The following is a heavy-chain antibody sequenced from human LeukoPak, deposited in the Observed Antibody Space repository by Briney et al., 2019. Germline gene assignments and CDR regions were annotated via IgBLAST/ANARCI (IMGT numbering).Heavy chain of an antibody. D-gene: IGHD3-10*01. J-gene: IGHJ4*02. CDR2: INPSGGST. CDR1: GYTFTSYY. CDR3: ATIDGSGSYYNDFDGDY. V-gene: IGHV1-46*01. Sequence: ASVKVSCKASGYTFTSYYMHWVRQAPGQGLEWMGIINPSGGSTSYARKFQGRVTMTRDTSTSTVYMELSSLRSEDTAVYYCATIDGSGSYYNDFDGDYWGQGTLVTVSS.